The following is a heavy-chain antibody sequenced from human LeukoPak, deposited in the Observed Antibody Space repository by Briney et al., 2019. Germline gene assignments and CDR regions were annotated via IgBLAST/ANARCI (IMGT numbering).Heavy chain of an antibody. CDR3: ATDGGYCSSTSCYRGDYFDF. Sequence: GGSLRLSCVASGFTFSSYWMSWVRQAPGKGLEWVANIKQDGSEKYYVDSVKGRFTISRDNAKNSLYLQMTSLRAEDTAVYYCATDGGYCSSTSCYRGDYFDFWGQGTLVTVSS. V-gene: IGHV3-7*01. J-gene: IGHJ4*02. CDR2: IKQDGSEK. D-gene: IGHD2-2*02. CDR1: GFTFSSYW.